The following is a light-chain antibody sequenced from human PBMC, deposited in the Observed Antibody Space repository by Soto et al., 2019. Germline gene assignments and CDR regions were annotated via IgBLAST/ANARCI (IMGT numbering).Light chain of an antibody. Sequence: QSALTQPASVSGSPGQSITISCTGTNSDVGSYNYVSWHQQHPGKAPKLMIYNVYDRPSGISNRFSGSKSGNTASLAITGLRSDDEADYYCATWDDDLYTPIIGGGTKVTVL. J-gene: IGLJ2*01. V-gene: IGLV2-14*03. CDR1: NSDVGSYNY. CDR2: NVY. CDR3: ATWDDDLYTPI.